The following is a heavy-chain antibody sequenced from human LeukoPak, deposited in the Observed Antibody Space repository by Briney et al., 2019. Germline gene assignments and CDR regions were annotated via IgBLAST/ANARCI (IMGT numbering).Heavy chain of an antibody. CDR2: SIPNFGTA. CDR3: ASVHSSGYYYTHAFDI. V-gene: IGHV1-69*05. Sequence: ASVRVSSTASGGTFSSSAISWVREAPGHGLEWRGGSIPNFGTANYAQKFQGRVTITTDESTSTAYMELSSLRSEDTAVYYCASVHSSGYYYTHAFDIWGQGTMVTVSS. D-gene: IGHD3-22*01. J-gene: IGHJ3*02. CDR1: GGTFSSSA.